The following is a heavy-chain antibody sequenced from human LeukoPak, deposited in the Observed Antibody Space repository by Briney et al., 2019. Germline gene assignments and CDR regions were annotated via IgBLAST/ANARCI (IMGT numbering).Heavy chain of an antibody. CDR2: IRGSGGST. J-gene: IGHJ3*02. Sequence: GGSLRLSCAASGFTFSSYAMSCVRQAPEKGLEWVSAIRGSGGSTYCADSVRGRFTISRDNSKTTLYLRMSGLRAAETAVYYCAKGLFGRLHAFDIWGQGTMVTVSS. CDR1: GFTFSSYA. CDR3: AKGLFGRLHAFDI. D-gene: IGHD2-21*01. V-gene: IGHV3-23*01.